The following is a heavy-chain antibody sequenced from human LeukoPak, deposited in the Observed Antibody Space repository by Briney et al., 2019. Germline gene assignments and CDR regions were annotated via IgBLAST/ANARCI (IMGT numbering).Heavy chain of an antibody. Sequence: GGSLRLSCAASGFTFSSYSMNWVRQAPGKGLEWVSSISRSSNYIYYADSVKGRFTISRDNAKNSLNLQINILRAEDTSVYYCARGENNYGYYYFDYWGQGTLVTVSS. D-gene: IGHD5-24*01. V-gene: IGHV3-21*01. J-gene: IGHJ4*02. CDR1: GFTFSSYS. CDR2: ISRSSNYI. CDR3: ARGENNYGYYYFDY.